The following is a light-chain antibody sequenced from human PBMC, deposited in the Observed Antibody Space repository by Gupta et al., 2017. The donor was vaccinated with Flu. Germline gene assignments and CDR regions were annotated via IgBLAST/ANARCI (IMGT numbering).Light chain of an antibody. CDR2: LGS. J-gene: IGKJ2*01. Sequence: DTVMTPSPLSLPVTPGEPASISCRASQSLLHNNGYNSLDWYLQKPGQSPQLLIYLGSHRASGVPDRFSGSESGTDFTLKISRVEAEDVGVYYCMQALQTPYTFGQGTKLEIK. V-gene: IGKV2-28*01. CDR3: MQALQTPYT. CDR1: QSLLHNNGYNS.